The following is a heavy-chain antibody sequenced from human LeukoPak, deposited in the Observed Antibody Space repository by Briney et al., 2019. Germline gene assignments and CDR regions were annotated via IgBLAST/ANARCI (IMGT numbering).Heavy chain of an antibody. V-gene: IGHV3-33*01. D-gene: IGHD6-6*01. Sequence: GGSLRLSCAASGFTFSSYGFHLVRQAPGKGLEWVALIWYDGSNTDYADSVKGRFTISRDSSTNTVHLQMSSLRAEDTAVYYCARDIGTWPRSYFDYWGQGTLVAVSS. CDR2: IWYDGSNT. CDR1: GFTFSSYG. CDR3: ARDIGTWPRSYFDY. J-gene: IGHJ4*02.